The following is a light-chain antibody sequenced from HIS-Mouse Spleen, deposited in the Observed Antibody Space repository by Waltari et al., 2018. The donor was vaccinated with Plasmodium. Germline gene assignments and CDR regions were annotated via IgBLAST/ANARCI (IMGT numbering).Light chain of an antibody. Sequence: SYELTQPPSVSVSPGQTASITCSGDKLGDKYACWYQQQPGQSPVLVIYQDSKRPSGIPGRFAGCNSGNTATLTISGTQAMEEADYYCQAWDSSTGVFGGGTKLTVL. CDR2: QDS. CDR3: QAWDSSTGV. CDR1: KLGDKY. V-gene: IGLV3-1*01. J-gene: IGLJ2*01.